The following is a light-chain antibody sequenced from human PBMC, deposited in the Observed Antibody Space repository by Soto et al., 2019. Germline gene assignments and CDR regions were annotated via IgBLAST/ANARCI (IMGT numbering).Light chain of an antibody. CDR3: SSYAGRYSWV. J-gene: IGLJ3*02. Sequence: QSVLTQPRSVSGSPGQSVTLSCTGTSSDVGGYPFVSWYQHHPGKAPKLILYDVNKRPSGVPDRFSGSKSGNVATLTISGLRSEDEADYYCSSYAGRYSWVFGGGTKLTVL. V-gene: IGLV2-11*01. CDR1: SSDVGGYPF. CDR2: DVN.